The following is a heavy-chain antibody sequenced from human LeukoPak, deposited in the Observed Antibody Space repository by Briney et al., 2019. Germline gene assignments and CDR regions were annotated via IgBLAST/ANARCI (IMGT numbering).Heavy chain of an antibody. V-gene: IGHV3-48*04. CDR1: GFTFSSYS. J-gene: IGHJ5*02. CDR3: ARVSGITTIVVVPGFDP. CDR2: ISSSSSSTI. Sequence: GGSLRLSCAASGFTFSSYSMNWVRQAPGKGLEWGSYISSSSSSTIYYAGSVKGRFTISRDNAKNSLYLQMNSLRAEDTAVYYCARVSGITTIVVVPGFDPWGQGTLVTVSS. D-gene: IGHD3-22*01.